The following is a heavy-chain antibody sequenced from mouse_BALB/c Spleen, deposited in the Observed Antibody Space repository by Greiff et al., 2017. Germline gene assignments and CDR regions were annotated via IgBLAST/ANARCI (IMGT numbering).Heavy chain of an antibody. D-gene: IGHD1-2*01. Sequence: DVKLVESGPGLVKPSQSLSLTCSVTGYSITSGYYWNWIRQFPGNKLEWMGYISYDGSNNYNPSLKNRISITRDTSKNQFFLKLNSVTTEDTATYYCARDRGGFITTVWGQGTTLTVSS. V-gene: IGHV3-6*02. CDR3: ARDRGGFITTV. CDR1: GYSITSGYY. CDR2: ISYDGSN. J-gene: IGHJ2*01.